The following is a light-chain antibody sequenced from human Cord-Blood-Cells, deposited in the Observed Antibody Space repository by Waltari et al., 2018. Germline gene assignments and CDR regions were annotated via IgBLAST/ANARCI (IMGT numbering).Light chain of an antibody. Sequence: SYELTQPPSVSVSPGQTASITCSGDKLGDKYACWYQQKPGQSPVLVIYQNSKRPSGIPGRFSGSNSGNTATLTIGGTQAMDEADYYCQAWDSSTAVFGGGTKLTVL. CDR2: QNS. J-gene: IGLJ3*02. V-gene: IGLV3-1*01. CDR1: KLGDKY. CDR3: QAWDSSTAV.